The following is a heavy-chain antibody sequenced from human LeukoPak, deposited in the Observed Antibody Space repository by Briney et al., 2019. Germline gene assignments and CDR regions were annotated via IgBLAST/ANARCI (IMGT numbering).Heavy chain of an antibody. CDR3: ARDTTDAFDI. CDR1: GFVFSSHW. CDR2: ISSDGRST. V-gene: IGHV3-74*01. J-gene: IGHJ3*02. Sequence: GGSLRLSCAASGFVFSSHWIHWARQAPGKGLVWVSCISSDGRSTLYADSVKGRFTISRDNAKKTLHLQINSLRAEDTAVYYCARDTTDAFDIWGQGTMVTVSS. D-gene: IGHD1-1*01.